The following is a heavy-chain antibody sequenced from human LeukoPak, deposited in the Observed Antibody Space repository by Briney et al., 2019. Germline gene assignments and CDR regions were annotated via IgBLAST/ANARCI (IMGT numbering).Heavy chain of an antibody. D-gene: IGHD3-9*01. J-gene: IGHJ3*02. CDR2: INHSGST. CDR1: LESFRGYY. Sequence: SETLSLTCALSLESFRGYYWRWTRQPPGKTLEGIGEINHSGSTNYNPSLKSRFTISVDTSKIQFSLKLSSVTAADTAVYYCARDGYYDILTGLGIWGQGTMVTVSS. V-gene: IGHV4-34*01. CDR3: ARDGYYDILTGLGI.